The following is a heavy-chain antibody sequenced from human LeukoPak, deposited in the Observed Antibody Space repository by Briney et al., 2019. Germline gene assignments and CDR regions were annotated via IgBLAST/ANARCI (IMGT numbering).Heavy chain of an antibody. CDR1: GYTFTGYY. D-gene: IGHD6-25*01. J-gene: IGHJ6*02. V-gene: IGHV1-2*02. CDR2: INPNSGGT. Sequence: GASVKVSCKASGYTFTGYYMHWVRQAPGQGLEWMGWINPNSGGTNYAQKFQGRVTMTRDTSISTAYMGLSRLRSDDTAVYYCARDESAAMTNYYYYYGMDVWGQGTTVTVSS. CDR3: ARDESAAMTNYYYYYGMDV.